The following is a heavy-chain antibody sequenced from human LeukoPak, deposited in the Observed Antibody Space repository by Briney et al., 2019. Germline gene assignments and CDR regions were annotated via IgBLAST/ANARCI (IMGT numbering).Heavy chain of an antibody. CDR3: ARTVVVVVGASDYFDY. J-gene: IGHJ4*02. CDR2: IRQDGGVK. Sequence: PGGSLRLSCAASGFTFSSYWMTWVRQAPGKGLEWVANIRQDGGVKYYMDSAKDRFTLSRDNAKSSLYLHMNSLRVEDTAMYFCARTVVVVVGASDYFDYWGQGTLVTVSS. CDR1: GFTFSSYW. D-gene: IGHD2-2*01. V-gene: IGHV3-7*03.